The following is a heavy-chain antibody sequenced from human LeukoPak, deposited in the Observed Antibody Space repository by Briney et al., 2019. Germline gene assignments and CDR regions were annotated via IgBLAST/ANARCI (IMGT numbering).Heavy chain of an antibody. V-gene: IGHV3-11*04. J-gene: IGHJ4*02. D-gene: IGHD1-26*01. CDR2: ISSRGDTI. CDR1: EFTFSDYY. CDR3: AKVSTVGATKWQYFDY. Sequence: GGSLRLSCAASEFTFSDYYMSWIRQAPGKGLEWVSYISSRGDTIYYTDSVKGRFTISRDNSKNTLYLQMNSLRAEDTAVYYCAKVSTVGATKWQYFDYWGQGTLVTISS.